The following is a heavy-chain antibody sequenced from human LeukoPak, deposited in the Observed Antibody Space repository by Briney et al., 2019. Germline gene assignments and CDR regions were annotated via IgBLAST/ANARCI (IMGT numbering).Heavy chain of an antibody. J-gene: IGHJ6*03. CDR3: AGNLMDV. CDR2: INQGGTEK. Sequence: TGGSLRLSCVGSGFTFGNYWMTWVRQAPGRGLQWVANINQGGTEKNYVASVEGRFTISRDSAKSSVYLQMNSLRVEDTAVYYCAGNLMDVWGKGTTVIVSS. D-gene: IGHD2/OR15-2a*01. V-gene: IGHV3-7*01. CDR1: GFTFGNYW.